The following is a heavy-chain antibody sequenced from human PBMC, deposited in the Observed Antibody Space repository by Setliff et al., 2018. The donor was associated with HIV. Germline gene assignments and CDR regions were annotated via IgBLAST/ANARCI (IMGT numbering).Heavy chain of an antibody. V-gene: IGHV3-30*05. CDR2: ISYDGSSK. CDR3: ARVWAMQQLVPGY. CDR1: GFTFSSYG. D-gene: IGHD6-6*01. J-gene: IGHJ4*02. Sequence: GESLRLSCAASGFTFSSYGMHWVRQAPGKGLEWVAYISYDGSSKYYADSVKGRFTISRDKSKSTLYLQMNSLRVEGTAVYYCARVWAMQQLVPGYWGQGTLVTVSS.